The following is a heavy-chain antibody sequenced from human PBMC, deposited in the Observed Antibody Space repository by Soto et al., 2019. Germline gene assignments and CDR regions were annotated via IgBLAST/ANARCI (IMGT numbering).Heavy chain of an antibody. D-gene: IGHD3-22*01. CDR3: ARDLGLRITMSTPTYYYGMDV. J-gene: IGHJ6*02. CDR2: ISYDGSNK. V-gene: IGHV3-30-3*01. Sequence: GGSLRLSCAASGFTFSSYAMHWIRQAPGKGLEWVAVISYDGSNKYYADSVKGRFTISRDNSKNTLYLQMNSLRAEDTAVYYCARDLGLRITMSTPTYYYGMDVWGQGTTVTVSS. CDR1: GFTFSSYA.